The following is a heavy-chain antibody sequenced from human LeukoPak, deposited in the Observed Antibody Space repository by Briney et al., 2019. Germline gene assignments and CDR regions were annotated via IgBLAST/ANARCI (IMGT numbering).Heavy chain of an antibody. V-gene: IGHV3-48*03. J-gene: IGHJ5*02. CDR2: ISSSGSTI. Sequence: GGSLRLSCAASGFTFSSYEMNWVRQAPGKGLEWVSYISSSGSTIYYADSVKGRFTISRDNAKNSLYLQMNSLRAEDTAVYYCARDREYSSSGLVWFDPWGHGILVTVSS. D-gene: IGHD6-6*01. CDR3: ARDREYSSSGLVWFDP. CDR1: GFTFSSYE.